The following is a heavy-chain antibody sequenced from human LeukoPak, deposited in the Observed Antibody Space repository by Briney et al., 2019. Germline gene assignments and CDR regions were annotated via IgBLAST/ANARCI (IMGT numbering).Heavy chain of an antibody. V-gene: IGHV3-21*01. J-gene: IGHJ4*02. CDR2: ISSSSSYI. Sequence: GSRRLSCAASGFTFSSYSMNWVRQAPRKGLEWVSSISSSSSYIYYADSVKGRFTTSRDNAKNSLYLQMNSLRAEDTAVYYCAREEEIIVVVPAAIDYWGQGTLVTVSS. CDR1: GFTFSSYS. CDR3: AREEEIIVVVPAAIDY. D-gene: IGHD2-2*01.